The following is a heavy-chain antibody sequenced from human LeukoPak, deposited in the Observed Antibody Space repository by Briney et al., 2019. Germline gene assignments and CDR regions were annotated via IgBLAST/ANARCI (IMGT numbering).Heavy chain of an antibody. J-gene: IGHJ4*02. CDR3: AKGGWAPKSRMTGGGYYFDY. D-gene: IGHD1-26*01. V-gene: IGHV3-23*01. CDR1: GLSISSNS. Sequence: GGSLGLSCAASGLSISSNSMHWVRQGPGKGLEWVSAISGSGGSTYYADSVKGRFTISRDNSKNTLYLQMNSLRAEDTAVYYCAKGGWAPKSRMTGGGYYFDYWGQGTLVTVSS. CDR2: ISGSGGST.